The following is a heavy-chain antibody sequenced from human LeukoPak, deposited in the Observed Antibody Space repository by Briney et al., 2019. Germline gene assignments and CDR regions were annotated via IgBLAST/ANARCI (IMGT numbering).Heavy chain of an antibody. CDR3: ARDTYCGGDCYSNYFDY. CDR1: GFTFSSYG. Sequence: GGSLRLSCAASGFTFSSYGMNWVRQAPGKGLEWVSSISSSSSYIYYADSVKGRFTISRDNAKNSLYLQMNSLRAKDTAVYYCARDTYCGGDCYSNYFDYWGQGTLVTVSS. J-gene: IGHJ4*02. V-gene: IGHV3-21*01. CDR2: ISSSSSYI. D-gene: IGHD2-21*02.